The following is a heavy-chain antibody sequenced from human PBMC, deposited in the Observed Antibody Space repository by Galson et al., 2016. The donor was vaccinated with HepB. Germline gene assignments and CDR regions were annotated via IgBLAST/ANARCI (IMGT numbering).Heavy chain of an antibody. Sequence: QSGAEVKKPGESLKISCKVSGDTFSNLWIAWVRQLPGKGLEWMGIIRPSDSDTTYSPSLRGQVTMSADKATNTAYLQGNSLEASDTAIYYCARQSTGYFDYWGQGTLVAVSS. CDR2: IRPSDSDT. D-gene: IGHD3-9*01. J-gene: IGHJ4*02. V-gene: IGHV5-51*01. CDR1: GDTFSNLW. CDR3: ARQSTGYFDY.